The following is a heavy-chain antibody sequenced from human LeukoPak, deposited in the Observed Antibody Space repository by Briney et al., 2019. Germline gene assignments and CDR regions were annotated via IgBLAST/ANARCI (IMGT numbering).Heavy chain of an antibody. J-gene: IGHJ4*02. V-gene: IGHV4-59*12. D-gene: IGHD3-22*01. CDR1: GGSISSYH. CDR3: ARAKYYYDSSSYFY. CDR2: IYYSGST. Sequence: SETLSLTCTVSGGSISSYHWSWIRQPPGKGLEWIGYIYYSGSTNYNPSLKSRVTISVDTSKNQFSLKLSSVTAADTAVYYCARAKYYYDSSSYFYWGQGTLVTVSS.